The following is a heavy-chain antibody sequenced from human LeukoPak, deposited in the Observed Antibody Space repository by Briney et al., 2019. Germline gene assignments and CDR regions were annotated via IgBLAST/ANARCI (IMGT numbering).Heavy chain of an antibody. CDR1: GYTFTSYG. D-gene: IGHD3-9*01. CDR2: ISAYNGNT. J-gene: IGHJ3*02. Sequence: GASVKVSCKASGYTFTSYGISWVRQAPGQGLEWMGWISAYNGNTNYTQKLQGRVTMTTDTSTSTAYMELRSLRSDDTAVYYCARAPRYFDWLSPQAFDIWGQGTMVTVSA. V-gene: IGHV1-18*01. CDR3: ARAPRYFDWLSPQAFDI.